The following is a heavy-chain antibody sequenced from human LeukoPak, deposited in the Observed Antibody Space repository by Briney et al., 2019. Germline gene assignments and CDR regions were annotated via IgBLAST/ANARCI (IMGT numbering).Heavy chain of an antibody. CDR1: GYTFTDYY. CDR2: INLKNGGT. D-gene: IGHD6-25*01. J-gene: IGHJ4*02. V-gene: IGHV1-2*02. Sequence: ASVKVSCKASGYTFTDYYMHCLRQAPGQVLELMRWINLKNGGTKYAQKFQGRVTMTRDTSISTAYMDLSSLRSDDTAVFYCARDLAADRAPLLDYWGQGTLVTVSS. CDR3: ARDLAADRAPLLDY.